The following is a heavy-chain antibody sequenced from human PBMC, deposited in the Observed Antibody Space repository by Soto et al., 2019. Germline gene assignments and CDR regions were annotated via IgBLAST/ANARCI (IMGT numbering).Heavy chain of an antibody. CDR3: ARGVDYYGSGSYYIGYYYYGMDV. V-gene: IGHV1-69*13. CDR2: IIPIFGTA. Sequence: SVKVSCKASGGTFSSYAISWVRQAPGQGLEWMGGIIPIFGTANYAQKFQGRVTITADESKNQFSLKLSSVTAADTAVYYCARGVDYYGSGSYYIGYYYYGMDVWGQGTTVTVSS. D-gene: IGHD3-10*01. CDR1: GGTFSSYA. J-gene: IGHJ6*02.